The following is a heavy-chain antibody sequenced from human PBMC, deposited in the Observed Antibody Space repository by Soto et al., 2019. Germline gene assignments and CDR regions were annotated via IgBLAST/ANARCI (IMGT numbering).Heavy chain of an antibody. V-gene: IGHV6-1*01. CDR3: AGVVWFRGMDV. CDR2: TYYRSKWIH. J-gene: IGHJ6*02. Sequence: SQTLSLTCDISGDSVSSSSAPWHWIRQSPSRGLEWLGRTYYRSKWIHEYTVSMESRITINPDTSKNQFSLHIYSVTPEDTAVYYCAGVVWFRGMDVWGQGTAVPVSS. D-gene: IGHD3-16*01. CDR1: GDSVSSSSAP.